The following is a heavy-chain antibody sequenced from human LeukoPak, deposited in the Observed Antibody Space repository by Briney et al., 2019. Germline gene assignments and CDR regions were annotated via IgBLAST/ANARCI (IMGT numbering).Heavy chain of an antibody. CDR3: ARAKSNYGANAFDI. Sequence: SETLSLTCTVSSASISSGGYYWSWIRQHSGKGLEWIGYIYYRGGAYYNPSLKSRTSISTDTSKNQFSLTLSSVTAADTAVYYCARAKSNYGANAFDIWGQGTMVTVSS. V-gene: IGHV4-31*03. CDR1: SASISSGGYY. CDR2: IYYRGGA. J-gene: IGHJ3*02. D-gene: IGHD4-11*01.